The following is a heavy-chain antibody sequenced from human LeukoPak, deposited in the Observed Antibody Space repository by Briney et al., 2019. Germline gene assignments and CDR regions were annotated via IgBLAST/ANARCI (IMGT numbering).Heavy chain of an antibody. CDR1: GGSISSYY. J-gene: IGHJ5*02. V-gene: IGHV4-59*01. CDR2: IYYSGST. CDR3: ARVHLKFATIFGVVTRGFDP. Sequence: SETLSLTCTVSGGSISSYYWSWIRQPPGKGLEWIGYIYYSGSTNYNPSLKSRVTISVDTSKNQFSLKLSSVTAADTAVYYWARVHLKFATIFGVVTRGFDPWGQGTLVTVSS. D-gene: IGHD3-3*01.